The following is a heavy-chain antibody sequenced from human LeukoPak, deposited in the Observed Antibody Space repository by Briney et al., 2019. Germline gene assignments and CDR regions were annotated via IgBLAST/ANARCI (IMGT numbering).Heavy chain of an antibody. V-gene: IGHV1-18*01. Sequence: ASVKVSCKTSGYTFTRHGISWVRQAPGQGLEWMGWISAYNGNTNYAQKLQGRVTMTTDTSTSTAYMELRSLRSDDTAVYYCARDSPVNYYGSGSYSTTTMYYYYYGMDVWGQGTTVTVSS. D-gene: IGHD3-10*01. CDR1: GYTFTRHG. CDR2: ISAYNGNT. CDR3: ARDSPVNYYGSGSYSTTTMYYYYYGMDV. J-gene: IGHJ6*02.